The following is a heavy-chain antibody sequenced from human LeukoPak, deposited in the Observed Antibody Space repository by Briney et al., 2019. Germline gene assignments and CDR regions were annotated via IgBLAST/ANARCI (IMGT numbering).Heavy chain of an antibody. V-gene: IGHV1-24*01. CDR2: FDPEDGET. J-gene: IGHJ4*02. CDR3: ATARSTLYDFWSGYLVY. Sequence: ASVKVSCKVSGYTLTELSMHWVRQAPGKGLEWMGGFDPEDGETIYAQKFQGRVTMTEDTSTDTAYMELNSLRSEDTAVYYCATARSTLYDFWSGYLVYWGQGTLVTVSS. CDR1: GYTLTELS. D-gene: IGHD3-3*01.